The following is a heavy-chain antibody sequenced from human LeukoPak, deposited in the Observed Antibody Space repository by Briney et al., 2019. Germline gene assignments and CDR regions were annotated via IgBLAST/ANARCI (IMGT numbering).Heavy chain of an antibody. Sequence: ASVKISCKASGYTFTDFYIHWVHQAPGKGVEWMGRVDPEDGEAIYAEKFRGRVTMTADTSTDTAYLELRSLKSDDTALYYCATYPEISMVLQYWGQGSLVTVSS. J-gene: IGHJ4*02. D-gene: IGHD3-10*01. CDR3: ATYPEISMVLQY. V-gene: IGHV1-69-2*01. CDR1: GYTFTDFY. CDR2: VDPEDGEA.